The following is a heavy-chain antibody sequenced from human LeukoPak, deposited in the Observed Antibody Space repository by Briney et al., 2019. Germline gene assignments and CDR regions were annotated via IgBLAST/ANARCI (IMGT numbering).Heavy chain of an antibody. CDR1: GLIFRNYG. V-gene: IGHV3-23*05. CDR2: IYTNGNT. Sequence: GGSLRLSCAASGLIFRNYGMNWVRQAPGKGLEWVSGIYTNGNTRYADSVRGRFTISRDNSKNTLYLQMHSLRVDDTAVYYCAHLVWEYVGGLDVWGQGTTVTVSS. CDR3: AHLVWEYVGGLDV. J-gene: IGHJ6*02. D-gene: IGHD3/OR15-3a*01.